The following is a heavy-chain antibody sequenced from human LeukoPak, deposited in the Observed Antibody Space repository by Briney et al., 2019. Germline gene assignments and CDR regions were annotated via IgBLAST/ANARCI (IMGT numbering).Heavy chain of an antibody. CDR1: GFTFSSYG. D-gene: IGHD3-9*01. J-gene: IGHJ4*02. V-gene: IGHV3-33*01. Sequence: GSLRLSCAASGFTFSSYGMHWVRQAPGKGLEWVAVIWYDGSNKYYADSVKGRFTISRDNSKNTLYLQMNSLRAEDTAVYYCARSALTGYGEYYFDYWGQGTLVTVSS. CDR2: IWYDGSNK. CDR3: ARSALTGYGEYYFDY.